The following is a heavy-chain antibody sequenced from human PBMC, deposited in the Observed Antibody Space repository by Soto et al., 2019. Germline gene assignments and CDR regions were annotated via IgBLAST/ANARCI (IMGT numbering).Heavy chain of an antibody. CDR2: IYSSGAT. Sequence: PSETLSLTCAVYGGSFSGYYWSWIRQPPGKGLEWIGRIYSSGATKYNPSLRNRVTMSVDTSTDQYSLNLASMTAADTAVYFCARGPFCGNDCYFDVWGQGTQVTVSS. CDR3: ARGPFCGNDCYFDV. V-gene: IGHV4-34*11. J-gene: IGHJ4*02. D-gene: IGHD2-21*02. CDR1: GGSFSGYY.